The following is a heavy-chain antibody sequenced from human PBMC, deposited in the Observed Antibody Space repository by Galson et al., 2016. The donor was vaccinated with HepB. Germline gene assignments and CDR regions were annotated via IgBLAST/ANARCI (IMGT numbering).Heavy chain of an antibody. Sequence: SLRLSCAASGFTFSTYGFHWVRQAPGKGLEWVAVIWYDGSQRYYSDSVKGRFTISRDNSKNTLYLQMNRLRAEDTAVYYCARDRGGGSGSYYNDYYFDYWGQGTLVTVSS. V-gene: IGHV3-33*08. CDR3: ARDRGGGSGSYYNDYYFDY. D-gene: IGHD3-10*01. J-gene: IGHJ4*02. CDR1: GFTFSTYG. CDR2: IWYDGSQR.